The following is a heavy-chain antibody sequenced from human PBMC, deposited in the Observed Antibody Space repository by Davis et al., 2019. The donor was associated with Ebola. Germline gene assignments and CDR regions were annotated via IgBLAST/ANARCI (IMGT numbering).Heavy chain of an antibody. Sequence: GESLKISCAASGFTFSSSAMNWVRQAPGKGLEWVSTISGGGTITYYADSVRGRFTISRDNSKNTLYLQLNSLRAEDTAVYYCAKTGPDSSWFPFDYWGQGTLVTVSS. D-gene: IGHD6-13*01. CDR3: AKTGPDSSWFPFDY. CDR2: ISGGGTIT. J-gene: IGHJ4*02. V-gene: IGHV3-23*01. CDR1: GFTFSSSA.